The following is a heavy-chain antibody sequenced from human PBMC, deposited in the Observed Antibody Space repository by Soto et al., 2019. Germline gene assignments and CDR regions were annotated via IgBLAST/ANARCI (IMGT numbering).Heavy chain of an antibody. V-gene: IGHV4-39*01. CDR3: GRHWDKGYSSFGMDV. Sequence: QLQLQESGPGLVKPSETLSLTCTVSGGSISSSSYSWGWIRQPPGKGLEWIGSIYYSGSTYYNPSLKSRVTISVDTSKNQFSLKLSSVTAADTAVYYCGRHWDKGYSSFGMDVWGQGTTVTVSS. J-gene: IGHJ6*02. CDR1: GGSISSSSYS. CDR2: IYYSGST. D-gene: IGHD5-18*01.